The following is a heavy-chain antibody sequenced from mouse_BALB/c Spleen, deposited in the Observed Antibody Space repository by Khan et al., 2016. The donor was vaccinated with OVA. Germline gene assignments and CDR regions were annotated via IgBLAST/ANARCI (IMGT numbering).Heavy chain of an antibody. V-gene: IGHV1-7*01. Sequence: QVQLQQSGAELAKPGASVKMSCKASDYTFTNYWMHWVKQRPGQGLEWIGYINPSTDYTEYNQKFKDKATLTADKSSSTAYMQLSSLTSEDSAVYYCLNHGSSSAWFTYWGQGTLVTVSA. D-gene: IGHD1-1*01. J-gene: IGHJ3*01. CDR3: LNHGSSSAWFTY. CDR2: INPSTDYT. CDR1: DYTFTNYW.